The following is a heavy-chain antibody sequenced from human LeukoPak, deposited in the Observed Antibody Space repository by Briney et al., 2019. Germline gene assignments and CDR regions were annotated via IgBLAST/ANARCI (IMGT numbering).Heavy chain of an antibody. J-gene: IGHJ5*02. V-gene: IGHV4-31*03. D-gene: IGHD3-10*01. Sequence: TLSLTCTVSGGSISSGGYYWSWIRQYPGKGLEWIGYIYYSGSTYYNPSLKSRVTISVDTSKNQFSLKLSSVTAADTAVYYCARIVTMALTGGWFDPWGQGTLVTVSS. CDR1: GGSISSGGYY. CDR3: ARIVTMALTGGWFDP. CDR2: IYYSGST.